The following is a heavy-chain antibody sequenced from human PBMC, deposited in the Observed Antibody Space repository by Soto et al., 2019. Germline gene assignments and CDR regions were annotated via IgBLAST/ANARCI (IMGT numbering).Heavy chain of an antibody. CDR3: ARVEKYYYYMDV. J-gene: IGHJ6*03. CDR2: ISAYNGNT. Sequence: ASVKVSCKASGGTFSSYAISGVRQAPGQGLEWMGWISAYNGNTNYAQKLQGRVTMTTDTSTSTAYMELRSLRSVYTAVYYCARVEKYYYYMDVWGKGTTVTVSS. CDR1: GGTFSSYA. V-gene: IGHV1-18*01.